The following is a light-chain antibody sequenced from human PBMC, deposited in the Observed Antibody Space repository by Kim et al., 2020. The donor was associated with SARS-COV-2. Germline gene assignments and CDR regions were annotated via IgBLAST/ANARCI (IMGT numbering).Light chain of an antibody. CDR3: LLSYSGARV. CDR1: TGAVTSGHY. Sequence: PGGTVTLTCGSSTGAVTSGHYPYWFRQKPGQAPRTLIYDTRNKHSWTPARFSGSLLGGKAALTLSGAQPEDEAEYYCLLSYSGARVFGGGTKLTVL. J-gene: IGLJ2*01. CDR2: DTR. V-gene: IGLV7-46*01.